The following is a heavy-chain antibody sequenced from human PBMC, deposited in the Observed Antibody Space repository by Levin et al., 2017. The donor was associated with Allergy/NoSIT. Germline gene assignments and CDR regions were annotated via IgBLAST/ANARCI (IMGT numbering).Heavy chain of an antibody. V-gene: IGHV3-30*18. CDR2: ISYDGSNK. J-gene: IGHJ3*01. Sequence: PGGSLRLSCAASGFTFSSYGMHWVRQAPGKGLEWVAVISYDGSNKYYADSVKGRFTISRDNSKNTLYLQMNSLRAEDTAVYYCAKDPYLLRYFDWLLEAWGQGTMVTVSS. CDR1: GFTFSSYG. CDR3: AKDPYLLRYFDWLLEA. D-gene: IGHD3-9*01.